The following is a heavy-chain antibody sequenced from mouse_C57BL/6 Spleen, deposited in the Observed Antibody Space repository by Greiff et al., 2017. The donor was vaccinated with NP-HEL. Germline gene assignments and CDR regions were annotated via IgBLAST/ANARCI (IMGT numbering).Heavy chain of an antibody. CDR3: ASWKDYAMDY. V-gene: IGHV1-69*01. CDR1: GYTFTSYW. Sequence: VQLQQPGAELVMPGASVKLSCKASGYTFTSYWMHWVKQRPGQGLEWIGEIDPSDSYTNYNQKFKGKSTLTVDKSSSTAYMQLSSLTSEDSAVYYCASWKDYAMDYWGQGTSVTVSS. J-gene: IGHJ4*01. CDR2: IDPSDSYT.